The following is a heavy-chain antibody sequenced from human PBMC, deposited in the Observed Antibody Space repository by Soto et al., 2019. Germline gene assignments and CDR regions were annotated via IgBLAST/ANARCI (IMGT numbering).Heavy chain of an antibody. CDR2: IGANSAAT. J-gene: IGHJ4*02. D-gene: IGHD2-15*01. Sequence: EVQLLESGGGLVQPGGSLRLSCEASGFTFSNYAMSWVRQLPGEGLEWVSGIGANSAATYYAASVKGRCTISRDNSKNKLYEKMNSLRAEDTTTYLCAKNVEDYSGGSYCANFDYWGQGTLVTVSS. V-gene: IGHV3-23*01. CDR1: GFTFSNYA. CDR3: AKNVEDYSGGSYCANFDY.